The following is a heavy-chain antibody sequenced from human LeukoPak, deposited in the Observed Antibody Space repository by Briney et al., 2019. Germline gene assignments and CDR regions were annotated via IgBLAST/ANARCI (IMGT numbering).Heavy chain of an antibody. CDR1: GGSISSYY. CDR2: IYYSGST. CDR3: ARGECDYYGSGKPCGVWFDP. V-gene: IGHV4-59*01. D-gene: IGHD3-10*01. Sequence: SETLSLTCTVYGGSISSYYCSCIRQPPGKGLEWIGYIYYSGSTNYNPSLKSRVTISVDTSKNQFSLKLSSVTAADTAVYYCARGECDYYGSGKPCGVWFDPWGQGTLVTVSS. J-gene: IGHJ5*02.